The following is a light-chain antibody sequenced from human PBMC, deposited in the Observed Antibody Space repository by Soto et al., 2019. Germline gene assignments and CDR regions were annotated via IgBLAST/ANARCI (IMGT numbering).Light chain of an antibody. CDR3: QSYDRSLSGYV. J-gene: IGLJ1*01. Sequence: QSVLTQPRSVSGAPGQRVTISCTGSSSNIGAGYDVHWYQQLPGTAPKLLIYNNNNRPSGVPDRFSGSKSGTSASLAITGLQAEDEADYYCQSYDRSLSGYVFGTGTKVTVL. CDR1: SSNIGAGYD. CDR2: NNN. V-gene: IGLV1-40*01.